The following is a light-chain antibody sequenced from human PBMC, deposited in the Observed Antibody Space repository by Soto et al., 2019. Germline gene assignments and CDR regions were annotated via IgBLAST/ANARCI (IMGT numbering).Light chain of an antibody. Sequence: QLVLTQPPSASGTPGPRVTISCSGSSSNIGSNFIYWYQQLPGTAPKLLIYRNNERPSGVPDRFSGSKSGTSASLAISGLRSEDEADYHCAAWDDSLSGVVFGGGTKLTVL. CDR2: RNN. J-gene: IGLJ2*01. CDR3: AAWDDSLSGVV. CDR1: SSNIGSNF. V-gene: IGLV1-47*01.